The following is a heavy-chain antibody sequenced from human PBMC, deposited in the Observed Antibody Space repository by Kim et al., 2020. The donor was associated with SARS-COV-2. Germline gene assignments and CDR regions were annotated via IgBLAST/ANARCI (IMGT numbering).Heavy chain of an antibody. CDR1: GGSISSSSYY. V-gene: IGHV4-39*01. CDR2: IYYSGST. CDR3: ARQRWAVVAARPTYFDY. Sequence: SETLSLTCTVSGGSISSSSYYWGWIRQPPGKGLEWIGSIYYSGSTYYNPSLKSRVTISVDTSKNQFSLKLSSVTAADTAVYYCARQRWAVVAARPTYFDYWGQGTLVTVSS. J-gene: IGHJ4*02. D-gene: IGHD6-6*01.